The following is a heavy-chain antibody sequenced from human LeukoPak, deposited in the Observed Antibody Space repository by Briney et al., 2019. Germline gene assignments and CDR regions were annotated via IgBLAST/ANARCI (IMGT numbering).Heavy chain of an antibody. D-gene: IGHD2-15*01. CDR2: TYSRSKWYY. Sequence: SQTLSLTCAISGDSVSSNSAAWNWIRQSPSRGLEWLGRTYSRSKWYYEYAPSVKSRITVNPDTSMNQFSLQLSSVTSEDTAVYYCAREGYIRNYSYMDVWGKGTTVTVSS. CDR3: AREGYIRNYSYMDV. J-gene: IGHJ6*03. CDR1: GDSVSSNSAA. V-gene: IGHV6-1*01.